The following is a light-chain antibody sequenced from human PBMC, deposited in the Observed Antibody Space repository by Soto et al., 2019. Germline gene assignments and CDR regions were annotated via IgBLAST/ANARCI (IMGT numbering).Light chain of an antibody. CDR2: GAS. V-gene: IGKV3-15*01. J-gene: IGKJ1*01. CDR1: QSIRSN. CDR3: QQEHIGAPWT. Sequence: EIVMTQSPDTLSVSPGEGATLSCRVSQSIRSNLAWYQQRPGQAPRLLMYGASTRADGIPARFTGSGSGTEFTLPISSLQSEDFAVYYWQQEHIGAPWTPGQGTKVDIK.